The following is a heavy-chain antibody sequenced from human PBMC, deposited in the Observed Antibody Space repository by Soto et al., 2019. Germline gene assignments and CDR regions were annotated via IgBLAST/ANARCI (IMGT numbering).Heavy chain of an antibody. Sequence: GGSLRLSCVASGFTFSAYSMNWVRQAPGKGLEWLSYISGARAYIYYADSVRGRFTISRDNAENSLYLQMDNLRDEDTALYYWARQVYSGLTPMYVWGQGTLGSVSS. CDR3: ARQVYSGLTPMYV. V-gene: IGHV3-48*02. CDR1: GFTFSAYS. CDR2: ISGARAYI. J-gene: IGHJ4*02. D-gene: IGHD1-26*01.